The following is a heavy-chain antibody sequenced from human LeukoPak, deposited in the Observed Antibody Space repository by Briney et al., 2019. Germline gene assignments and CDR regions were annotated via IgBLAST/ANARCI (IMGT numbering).Heavy chain of an antibody. Sequence: ASVKVSCKASGYTFTGYYMHWVRQAPGQGLEWMGWINPNSGGTNYAQKFQGRVTMTRDTSISTAYMELSRLRSDDTAVYYCARESSGGTNDNWFDPWGQGTLVTVSS. D-gene: IGHD2-15*01. CDR3: ARESSGGTNDNWFDP. CDR2: INPNSGGT. CDR1: GYTFTGYY. J-gene: IGHJ5*02. V-gene: IGHV1-2*02.